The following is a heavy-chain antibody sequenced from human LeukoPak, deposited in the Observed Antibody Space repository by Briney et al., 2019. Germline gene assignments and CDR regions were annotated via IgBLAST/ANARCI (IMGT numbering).Heavy chain of an antibody. D-gene: IGHD2-2*01. CDR1: GYTFTSYY. Sequence: ASVKVSCKASGYTFTSYYMYWVRQAPGQGLEWMGIINPSGGSTSYAQKFQGRVTMTRDMSTSTVYMELSSLRSEDTAVYYCARVGGYCSSTSCPLPDYWGQGTLVTVSS. CDR3: ARVGGYCSSTSCPLPDY. J-gene: IGHJ4*02. CDR2: INPSGGST. V-gene: IGHV1-46*01.